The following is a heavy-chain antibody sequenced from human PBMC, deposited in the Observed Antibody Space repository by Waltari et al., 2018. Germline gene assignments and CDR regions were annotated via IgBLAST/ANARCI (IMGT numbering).Heavy chain of an antibody. Sequence: QVQLQESGPGLVKPSQTLSLTCTVSGDSISRGSYYWTWIRQPAGKGLEWIGHIYKRGSTKYNPSLKTRLSISMNRPNNQLSLTLKSVTAADTAVYYCARDRGPDVNEAMGLDYWGQGTRVTVSS. CDR2: IYKRGST. CDR1: GDSISRGSYY. V-gene: IGHV4-61*02. CDR3: ARDRGPDVNEAMGLDY. D-gene: IGHD3-10*01. J-gene: IGHJ4*02.